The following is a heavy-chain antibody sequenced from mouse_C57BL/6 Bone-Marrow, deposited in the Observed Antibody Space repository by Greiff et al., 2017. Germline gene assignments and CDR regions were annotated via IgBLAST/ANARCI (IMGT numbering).Heavy chain of an antibody. D-gene: IGHD1-1*01. Sequence: EVQLQPSGAELVKPGASVKLSCTAPGFHIKDSYMHWVKQRTEQGLVWIGRIDPEDGETKYAPKFQGKATITADTSTNPAYLQLSSLPSEDTAFYYCASLRNYYAMDYWGQGTSVTVSS. CDR1: GFHIKDSY. V-gene: IGHV14-2*01. CDR3: ASLRNYYAMDY. J-gene: IGHJ4*01. CDR2: IDPEDGET.